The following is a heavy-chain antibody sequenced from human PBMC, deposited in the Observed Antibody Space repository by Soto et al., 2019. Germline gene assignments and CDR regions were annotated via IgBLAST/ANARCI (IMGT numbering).Heavy chain of an antibody. D-gene: IGHD2-2*01. J-gene: IGHJ4*02. V-gene: IGHV4-59*06. Sequence: SETLSVTCTVACGSIISYFWSWIRQPPGKGLEWIGYIYYSGSTYYNPSLKSRVTISVDTSKNQFSLKLSSVTAADTAVYYCARSSTSANYFDYWGQGTLVTVSS. CDR3: ARSSTSANYFDY. CDR1: CGSIISYF. CDR2: IYYSGST.